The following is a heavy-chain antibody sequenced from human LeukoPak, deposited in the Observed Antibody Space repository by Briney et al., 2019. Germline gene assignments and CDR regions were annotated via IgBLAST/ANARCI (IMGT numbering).Heavy chain of an antibody. CDR2: IDTSTGNP. J-gene: IGHJ5*02. CDR1: GYTFTNYA. V-gene: IGHV7-4-1*01. CDR3: LVWFDP. D-gene: IGHD6-13*01. Sequence: ASAKVSCKASGYTFTNYAINWVRQAPGQGLEWMGWIDTSTGNPTYAQGFTEQFVFSLDTSVSTAYYCARDNYGAEEGIGSSLVWFDPWGQGTLVTVSS.